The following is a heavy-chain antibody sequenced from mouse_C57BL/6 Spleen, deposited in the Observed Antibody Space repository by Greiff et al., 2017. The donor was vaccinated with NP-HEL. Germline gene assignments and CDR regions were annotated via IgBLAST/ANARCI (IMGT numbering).Heavy chain of an antibody. V-gene: IGHV1-55*01. CDR3: ARSRDYYGSRYAMDY. CDR1: GYTFTSYW. Sequence: QVQLQQSGAELVKPGASVKMSCKASGYTFTSYWITWVKQRPGQGLEWIGDIYPGSGSTNYNEKFKSKATLTVDTSSSTAYMQLSSLTSEDSAVYYCARSRDYYGSRYAMDYWGQGTSVTVSS. D-gene: IGHD1-1*01. CDR2: IYPGSGST. J-gene: IGHJ4*01.